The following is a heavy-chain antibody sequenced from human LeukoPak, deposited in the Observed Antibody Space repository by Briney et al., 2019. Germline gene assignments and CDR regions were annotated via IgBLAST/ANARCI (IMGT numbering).Heavy chain of an antibody. CDR3: ARGVSLDV. J-gene: IGHJ6*02. CDR1: GFTFSSYG. CDR2: ISYDGSNK. Sequence: HPGRSLRLSCAASGFTFSSYGMHWVRQAPGKGLEWVAVISYDGSNKYYADSVKGRFTISRDNSKNTLYLQMNSLRAEDTAVYYCARGVSLDVWGQGTTVTVSS. V-gene: IGHV3-30*03.